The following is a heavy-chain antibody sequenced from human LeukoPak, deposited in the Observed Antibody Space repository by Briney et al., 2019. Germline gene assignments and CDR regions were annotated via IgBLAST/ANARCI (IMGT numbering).Heavy chain of an antibody. CDR1: GGSISSFY. CDR3: ARDGDYGRFDY. V-gene: IGHV4-59*12. J-gene: IGHJ4*02. D-gene: IGHD4-17*01. CDR2: IYYSGST. Sequence: SETLSLTCTVSGGSISSFYWSWIRQPPGKGLEWIGFIYYSGSTNYNPSLKSRVAISVDTSKNQFSLKLSSVTAADTAVYYCARDGDYGRFDYWGQGTLVTVSS.